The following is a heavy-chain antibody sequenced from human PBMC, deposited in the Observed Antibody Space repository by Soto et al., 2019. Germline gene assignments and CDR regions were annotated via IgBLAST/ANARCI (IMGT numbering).Heavy chain of an antibody. CDR3: TPPPPFHKVNCFDL. CDR1: GGSRISNGYY. J-gene: IGHJ5*02. Sequence: LSGKXAVSGGSRISNGYYLTWIRQHPVNGLEGIGYIYFTGTTYSTQSLKSRVTLSVDTPKSQFSLELRSVTAADTAIYYCTPPPPFHKVNCFDLWGPVFLVTVSS. V-gene: IGHV4-31*11. CDR2: IYFTGTT.